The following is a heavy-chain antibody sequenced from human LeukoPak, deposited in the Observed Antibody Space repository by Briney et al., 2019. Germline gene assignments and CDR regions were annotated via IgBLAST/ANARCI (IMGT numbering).Heavy chain of an antibody. CDR3: ATGIVGATAGKRSRPFDY. V-gene: IGHV3-66*01. Sequence: GGSLRLSCAASGFTLRSNYMSWVRQAPGKGLEWVSVIYSGGSTYYADSVKGRFTISRDNSKNTLYLQMNSLRAEDTAVYYCATGIVGATAGKRSRPFDYWGQGTLVTVSS. J-gene: IGHJ4*02. D-gene: IGHD1-26*01. CDR2: IYSGGST. CDR1: GFTLRSNY.